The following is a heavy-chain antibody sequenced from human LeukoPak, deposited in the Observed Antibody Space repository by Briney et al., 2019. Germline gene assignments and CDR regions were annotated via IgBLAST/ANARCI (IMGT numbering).Heavy chain of an antibody. CDR1: GYTFTSYY. CDR2: FDPEDGET. D-gene: IGHD3-22*01. CDR3: ATTLRITMMVVSGFGAFDI. V-gene: IGHV1-24*01. J-gene: IGHJ3*02. Sequence: ASVKVSCKASGYTFTSYYMHWVRQAPGKGLEWMGGFDPEDGETIYAQKFQGRVTMTEDTSTDTAYMELSSLRSEDTAVYYCATTLRITMMVVSGFGAFDIWGQGTMVTVSS.